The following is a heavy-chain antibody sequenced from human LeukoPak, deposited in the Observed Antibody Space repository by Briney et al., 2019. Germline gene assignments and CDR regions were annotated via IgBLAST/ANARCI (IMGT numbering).Heavy chain of an antibody. Sequence: GRSLGLSCAPSGFTFSRHGMHWVRQAPGKGLEWVAIISNDGSRRYYAHSVEGRFTISRDNSKNTLYLQMDSLRAEDTAVYYCARDRAWNYFDYWGQGTLVTVSS. CDR3: ARDRAWNYFDY. D-gene: IGHD3-3*01. V-gene: IGHV3-30*03. CDR2: ISNDGSRR. CDR1: GFTFSRHG. J-gene: IGHJ4*02.